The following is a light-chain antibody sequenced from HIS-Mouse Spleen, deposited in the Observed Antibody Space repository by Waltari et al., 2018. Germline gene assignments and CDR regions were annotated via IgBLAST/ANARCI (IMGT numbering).Light chain of an antibody. CDR3: QQYDNPIT. J-gene: IGKJ5*01. Sequence: DIQMTQSPSSLSASVGDRVTITCQASQDISNYLNCYQQKPGKAPKLLTYDASNLETGVPSRFSGSGSGTDFTFTISSLQPEDIATYYCQQYDNPITFGQGTRLEIK. CDR1: QDISNY. CDR2: DAS. V-gene: IGKV1-33*01.